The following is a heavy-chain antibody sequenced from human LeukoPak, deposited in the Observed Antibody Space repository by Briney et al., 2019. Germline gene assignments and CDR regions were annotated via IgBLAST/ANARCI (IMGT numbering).Heavy chain of an antibody. J-gene: IGHJ6*03. CDR3: ARVEEGYGSGRRENYYYYYMDV. D-gene: IGHD3-10*01. CDR2: IYYSGST. CDR1: GGSISTYY. V-gene: IGHV4-59*01. Sequence: SETLSLTCTVSGGSISTYYWSWIRQPPGKGLEWIGYIYYSGSTSYNPSLKSRVTISVDTSKKQFSLKLSSVTAADTAVYYCARVEEGYGSGRRENYYYYYMDVWGKGTTVTISS.